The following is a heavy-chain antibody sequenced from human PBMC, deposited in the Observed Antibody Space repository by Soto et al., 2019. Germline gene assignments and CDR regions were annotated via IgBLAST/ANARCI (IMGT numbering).Heavy chain of an antibody. CDR1: GYTFTSYG. J-gene: IGHJ4*02. Sequence: ASVKVSCKASGYTFTSYGISWVRQAPGQGLEWMGWISAYNGNTNYAQKLQGRVTMTTDTSTSTAYMELRSLRSDDTAVYYCARDRTTYYDILTGYPHWGQGTLVTVSS. CDR2: ISAYNGNT. D-gene: IGHD3-9*01. V-gene: IGHV1-18*04. CDR3: ARDRTTYYDILTGYPH.